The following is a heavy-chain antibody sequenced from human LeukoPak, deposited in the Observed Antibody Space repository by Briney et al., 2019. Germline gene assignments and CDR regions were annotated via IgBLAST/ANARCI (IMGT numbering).Heavy chain of an antibody. J-gene: IGHJ4*02. Sequence: SETLSLTCTVSGGSISSSSYYWGWIRQPPGKGLEWIGSIYYSGSTYYNPSIKSRVTISVDMSKNQFSLKLSSVTAADTAVYYCARNIRGGYDFWSGSKPYYFDYWGQGTLVTVSS. CDR3: ARNIRGGYDFWSGSKPYYFDY. V-gene: IGHV4-39*07. D-gene: IGHD3-3*01. CDR1: GGSISSSSYY. CDR2: IYYSGST.